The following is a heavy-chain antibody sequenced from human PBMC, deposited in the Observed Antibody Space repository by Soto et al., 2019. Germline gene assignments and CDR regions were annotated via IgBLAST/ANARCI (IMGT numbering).Heavy chain of an antibody. CDR3: ARDLFEFHYSSGARLDP. D-gene: IGHD3-10*01. Sequence: QVQLVQSGAEVKKPGASVKVSCKASGYTFINYGISWVRQAPGQGLEWLGWSSAYNGNTNYAKKFQGRVTLTTDTSTSTTYMELRSLRSEDTAVYYCARDLFEFHYSSGARLDPWGQGTLVTVSS. V-gene: IGHV1-18*01. CDR1: GYTFINYG. CDR2: SSAYNGNT. J-gene: IGHJ5*02.